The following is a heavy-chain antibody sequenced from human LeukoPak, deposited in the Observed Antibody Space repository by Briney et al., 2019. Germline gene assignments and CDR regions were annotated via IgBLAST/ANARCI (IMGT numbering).Heavy chain of an antibody. V-gene: IGHV4-4*02. Sequence: SEILSLTCAVSGDSISSSNWWNWVRQPPGKGLEWIGEIHHSGRTNSNPSLKSRVTLSVDKSKNQFSLKLSSVTAADTAVYYCARDAVIPAGLDHWGQGTLVTVSS. J-gene: IGHJ4*02. CDR3: ARDAVIPAGLDH. D-gene: IGHD2-2*01. CDR1: GDSISSSNW. CDR2: IHHSGRT.